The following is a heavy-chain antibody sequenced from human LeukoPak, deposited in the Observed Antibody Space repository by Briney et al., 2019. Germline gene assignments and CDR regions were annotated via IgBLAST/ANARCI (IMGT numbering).Heavy chain of an antibody. V-gene: IGHV4-4*07. CDR2: VYPSGST. J-gene: IGHJ3*02. Sequence: PSETLFLTCTVSGGSISDYYWTWIRQPAGKGLEWSGRVYPSGSTNYNPSLRSRVTMSIDTSKNQFSLKLKSVTAADTAIYYCARDGGVVVPNAPAAFDIWGQGTMVTVSS. D-gene: IGHD2-2*01. CDR1: GGSISDYY. CDR3: ARDGGVVVPNAPAAFDI.